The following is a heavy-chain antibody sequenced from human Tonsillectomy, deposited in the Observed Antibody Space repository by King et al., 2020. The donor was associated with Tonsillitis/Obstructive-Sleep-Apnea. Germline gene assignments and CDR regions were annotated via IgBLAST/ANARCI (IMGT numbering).Heavy chain of an antibody. D-gene: IGHD2/OR15-2a*01. CDR3: AKAGTNIVEYYYYGMDV. CDR1: GFTFSSYA. CDR2: ISGSGGST. J-gene: IGHJ6*02. V-gene: IGHV3-23*04. Sequence: VQLVESGGGLVQPGGSLRLSCAASGFTFSSYAMSWVRQAPGKGLEWVSAISGSGGSTYYADSVKGRFTISRDNSKNTLYLQMNSLRAEDTAVYYCAKAGTNIVEYYYYGMDVWGQGTTVPVSS.